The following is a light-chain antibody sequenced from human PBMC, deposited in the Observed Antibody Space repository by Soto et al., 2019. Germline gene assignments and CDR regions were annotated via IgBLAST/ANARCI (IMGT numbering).Light chain of an antibody. J-gene: IGKJ2*01. Sequence: EIVMTQSPASLSVSPGDGATLACRASQTVASNLAWYQQKPGQGPGLLIHGPSTRAAGVPARFSGSGSGTDFTLTIRGLQSEDFAVYFCQQYHNWPPQYTFGQGTKLQI. CDR3: QQYHNWPPQYT. CDR2: GPS. V-gene: IGKV3-15*01. CDR1: QTVASN.